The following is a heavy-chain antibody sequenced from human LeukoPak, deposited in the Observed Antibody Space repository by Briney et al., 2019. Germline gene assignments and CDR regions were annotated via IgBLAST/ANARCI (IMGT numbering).Heavy chain of an antibody. Sequence: ASVKVSCKASGYTFTSYDINWVRQATGQGREWMGWMNPNSGNTGYAQKFQGRVTMTRNTSISTAYMELSSLRSEDTAVYYCAEVSGYLYYFDYWGQGTLVTVSS. CDR1: GYTFTSYD. V-gene: IGHV1-8*01. J-gene: IGHJ4*02. CDR3: AEVSGYLYYFDY. CDR2: MNPNSGNT. D-gene: IGHD3-22*01.